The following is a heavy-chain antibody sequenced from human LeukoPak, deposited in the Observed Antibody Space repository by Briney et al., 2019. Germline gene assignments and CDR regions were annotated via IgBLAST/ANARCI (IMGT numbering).Heavy chain of an antibody. D-gene: IGHD1-26*01. CDR3: ARATWDPNYYYIDV. CDR2: IYSGGST. CDR1: GFTVSSNY. V-gene: IGHV3-53*01. Sequence: GGSLRLSCAASGFTVSSNYMSWVRQAPGKGLEWVSVIYSGGSTYYADSVKGRFTISRDNSKNTLYLQMNSLRAEDTAVYFCARATWDPNYYYIDVWGKGTTVTISS. J-gene: IGHJ6*03.